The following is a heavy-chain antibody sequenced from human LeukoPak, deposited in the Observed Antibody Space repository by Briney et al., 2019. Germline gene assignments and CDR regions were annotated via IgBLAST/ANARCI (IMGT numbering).Heavy chain of an antibody. CDR1: GYSIAHGFF. CDR2: LYHSGTT. CDR3: ARVEVPRDINDWYFDL. V-gene: IGHV4-38-2*02. D-gene: IGHD2-15*01. Sequence: PSETLSPTCTVSGYSIAHGFFWAWIRQPPGGGLEWIGSLYHSGTTYYNTSLKSRISTSVDTSKSQFSLKLRLVTAADTAVYYCARVEVPRDINDWYFDLWGRGTLVTVSS. J-gene: IGHJ2*01.